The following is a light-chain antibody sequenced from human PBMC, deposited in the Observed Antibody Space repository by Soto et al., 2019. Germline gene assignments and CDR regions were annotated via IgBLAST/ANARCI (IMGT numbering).Light chain of an antibody. CDR1: QSIGIY. Sequence: EIVLTQSPATLSLSPGERATLSCRASQSIGIYLAWYRQKPGQAPTLLIYGASNRATGIPARFSGSGSGADFTLTISRLEPEDFALYYCQQYGNSPLTFGGGTKVDIK. CDR3: QQYGNSPLT. V-gene: IGKV3-11*01. CDR2: GAS. J-gene: IGKJ4*01.